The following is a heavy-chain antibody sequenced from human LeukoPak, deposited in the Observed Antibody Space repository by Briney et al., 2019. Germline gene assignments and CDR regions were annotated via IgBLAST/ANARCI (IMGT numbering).Heavy chain of an antibody. Sequence: SETLSLTCTVSGGSISSYYWSWVRQPPGKGLEWIGYIYYSGSTNYNPSLKSRVTISVDTSKNQFSLKLSSVTAADTAVYYCARENLAVATFDYWGQGTLVTVSS. CDR1: GGSISSYY. J-gene: IGHJ4*02. CDR3: ARENLAVATFDY. D-gene: IGHD6-19*01. CDR2: IYYSGST. V-gene: IGHV4-59*01.